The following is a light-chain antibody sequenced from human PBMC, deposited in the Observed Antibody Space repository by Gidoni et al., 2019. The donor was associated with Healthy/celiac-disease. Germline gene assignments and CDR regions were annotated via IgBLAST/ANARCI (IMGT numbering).Light chain of an antibody. CDR3: QQYGSSPPFX. Sequence: IVFTQSPGTLSLSPGERATLSCRASQSVSSSYLAWYKQKPGQAPRLLIYGASSRATGIPDRFSDSGSGTDFTLTISRLEPEDFAVYYCQQYGSSPPFXFXPGTKVDIK. J-gene: IGKJ3*01. V-gene: IGKV3-20*01. CDR1: QSVSSSY. CDR2: GAS.